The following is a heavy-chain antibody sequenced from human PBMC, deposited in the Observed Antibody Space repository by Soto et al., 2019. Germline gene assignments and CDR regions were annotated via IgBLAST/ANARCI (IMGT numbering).Heavy chain of an antibody. V-gene: IGHV4-39*01. Sequence: QLQLQESGPGLVKPSETLSLTCTVSGGSISSSSYYRGWIRQPPGKGLEWIGSIYYSGSTYYNPSLKSRVTISVDTPKNQFSLKLTSVTAADTAVFYCARQVERYGMDVWGQGTTVTVSS. CDR2: IYYSGST. J-gene: IGHJ6*02. CDR1: GGSISSSSYY. CDR3: ARQVERYGMDV.